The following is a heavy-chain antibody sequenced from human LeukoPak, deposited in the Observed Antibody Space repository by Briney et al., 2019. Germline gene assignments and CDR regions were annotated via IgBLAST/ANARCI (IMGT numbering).Heavy chain of an antibody. CDR3: ARDSGFSGTQRGEY. J-gene: IGHJ4*02. D-gene: IGHD3/OR15-3a*01. V-gene: IGHV3-23*01. CDR2: ISGSGGST. Sequence: GGSLRLSCAASGFTFSSYGMSWVRQAPGKGLEWVSAISGSGGSTYYADSVKGRFTISRDNSKNTLYLQMNSLRTEDTAVYYCARDSGFSGTQRGEYWGQGTLVTVSS. CDR1: GFTFSSYG.